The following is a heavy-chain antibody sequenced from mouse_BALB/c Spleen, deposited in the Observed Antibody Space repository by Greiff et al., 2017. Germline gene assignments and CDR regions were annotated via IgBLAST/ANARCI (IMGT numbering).Heavy chain of an antibody. J-gene: IGHJ4*01. CDR1: GYAFSSSW. Sequence: VQLQQSGPELVKPGASVKISCKASGYAFSSSWMNWVKQRPGQGLEWIGRIYPGDGDTNYNGKFKGKATLTADKSSSTAYMQLSSLTSVDSAVYFCARRGGPYGNYDAMDYWGQGTSVTVSS. D-gene: IGHD2-1*01. CDR2: IYPGDGDT. CDR3: ARRGGPYGNYDAMDY. V-gene: IGHV1-82*01.